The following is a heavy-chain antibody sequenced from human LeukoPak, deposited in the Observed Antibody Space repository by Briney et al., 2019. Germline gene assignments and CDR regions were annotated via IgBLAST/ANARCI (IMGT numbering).Heavy chain of an antibody. J-gene: IGHJ4*02. D-gene: IGHD1-26*01. V-gene: IGHV1-24*01. CDR1: GYTLTELS. Sequence: ASVKVSCKVSGYTLTELSMHWVRQAPGKGLEWMGGFDPEDGETIYEQKCQGGVTFPEDTSRDTAYMELTGLRSKNRAGNNCPTDPGIVGATGDYWGQGTLVTVPS. CDR3: PTDPGIVGATGDY. CDR2: FDPEDGET.